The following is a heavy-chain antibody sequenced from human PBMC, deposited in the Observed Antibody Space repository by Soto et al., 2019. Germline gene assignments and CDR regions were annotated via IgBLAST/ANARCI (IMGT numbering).Heavy chain of an antibody. CDR2: IWYDGSNK. V-gene: IGHV3-33*01. CDR3: ARDLAVAGKLFDY. CDR1: GFTFSSYG. D-gene: IGHD6-19*01. J-gene: IGHJ4*02. Sequence: GGSLRLSCAASGFTFSSYGMHWVRQAPGKGLEWVAVIWYDGSNKYYADSVKGRFTISRDNSKNTLYLQMNSLRAEDTAVYYCARDLAVAGKLFDYWGQGTLVTVSS.